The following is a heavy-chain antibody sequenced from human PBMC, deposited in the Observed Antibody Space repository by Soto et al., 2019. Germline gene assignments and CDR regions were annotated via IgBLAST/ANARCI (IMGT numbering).Heavy chain of an antibody. J-gene: IGHJ6*02. CDR1: GFTFSSYG. CDR3: ARDKVLPRGPHYDYVWGSYRPASMNYYGMDV. V-gene: IGHV3-33*01. D-gene: IGHD3-16*02. CDR2: IWYDGSNK. Sequence: GGSLRLSCAASGFTFSSYGMHWVRQAPGKGLEWVAVIWYDGSNKYYADSVKGRFTISRDNSKNTLYLQMNSLRAEDTAVYYCARDKVLPRGPHYDYVWGSYRPASMNYYGMDVWGQGTTVTVSS.